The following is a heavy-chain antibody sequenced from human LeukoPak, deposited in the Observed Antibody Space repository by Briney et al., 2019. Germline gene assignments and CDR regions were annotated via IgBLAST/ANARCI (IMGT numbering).Heavy chain of an antibody. CDR2: INYNGAIT. Sequence: GGSLRLSCATSGFTPVDYGLSWVRRAPGKGLEWLCAINYNGAITDYADSVKGRFTISRDNAKNSLYLRMDSLRAEDTALYYCARDRLGPSFSVSHFDLWGQGTLVTVSS. D-gene: IGHD3-3*02. V-gene: IGHV3-20*04. CDR1: GFTPVDYG. CDR3: ARDRLGPSFSVSHFDL. J-gene: IGHJ4*02.